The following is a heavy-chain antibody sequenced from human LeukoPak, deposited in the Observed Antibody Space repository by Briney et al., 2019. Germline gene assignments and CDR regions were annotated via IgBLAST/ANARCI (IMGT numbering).Heavy chain of an antibody. D-gene: IGHD3-3*01. CDR2: ISAYNGNT. CDR1: GYTFTSCG. V-gene: IGHV1-18*01. J-gene: IGHJ4*02. CDR3: ARTRVETGFGVADY. Sequence: ASVKVSCKASGYTFTSCGISWVRQAPGQGLEWMGWISAYNGNTNYAQKFQGRVTITADESTSTAYMELSSLRSEDTAVYYCARTRVETGFGVADYWGQGTLVTVSS.